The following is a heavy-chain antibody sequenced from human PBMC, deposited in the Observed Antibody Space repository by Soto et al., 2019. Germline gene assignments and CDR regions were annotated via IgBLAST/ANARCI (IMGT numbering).Heavy chain of an antibody. CDR1: GDSFIDDA. CDR2: IIPIFDIA. J-gene: IGHJ4*02. CDR3: ARDHVAEGFDY. Sequence: SVKGYFKTAGDSFIDDAVGWGRQAPGQGLEWMGGIIPIFDIAHYAQKFQDRVTITADISTSTAYMELSSLRSEDTAIYYCARDHVAEGFDYSAQAPLVTV. V-gene: IGHV1-69*10. D-gene: IGHD6-19*01.